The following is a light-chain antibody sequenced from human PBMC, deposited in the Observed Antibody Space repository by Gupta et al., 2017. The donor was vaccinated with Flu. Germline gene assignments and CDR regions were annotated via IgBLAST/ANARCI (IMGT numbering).Light chain of an antibody. J-gene: IGKJ1*01. CDR3: LQRNTWPRT. CDR2: DAS. CDR1: QNVYKY. Sequence: EITLTQSPATLSLAPGEGATLSCRASQNVYKYLSWYQQKPGHPPRLLIYDASTRATGVPARFSGSGSRTEFTLTVSNLEPEDFAVYYCLQRNTWPRTFGQGTRVEFK. V-gene: IGKV3-11*01.